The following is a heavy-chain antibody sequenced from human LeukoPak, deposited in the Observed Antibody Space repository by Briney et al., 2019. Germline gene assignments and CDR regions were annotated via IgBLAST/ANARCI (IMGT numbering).Heavy chain of an antibody. V-gene: IGHV4-39*01. CDR2: IYYSGST. J-gene: IGHJ6*03. CDR3: ARRGCSSTSCYLTGYYYYMDV. Sequence: SETLSLTCTVSGGSISSSSYYWGWVRQPPGTGLEWVGSIYYSGSTYYNPSLKSRVTISVDTSKNQFSLKLSYVTAADTAVYYCARRGCSSTSCYLTGYYYYMDVWGKGTTVTISS. D-gene: IGHD2-2*01. CDR1: GGSISSSSYY.